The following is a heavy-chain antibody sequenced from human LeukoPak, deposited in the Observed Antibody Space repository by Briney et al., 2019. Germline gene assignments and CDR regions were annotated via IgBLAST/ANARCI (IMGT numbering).Heavy chain of an antibody. CDR1: GFIFSSYG. J-gene: IGHJ6*03. CDR2: IRYDGSNT. D-gene: IGHD2-15*01. CDR3: ARGRGRNPSGYYYYMDV. Sequence: GGSLRLSCAASGFIFSSYGMHWVRQAPGKGLEWVAFIRYDGSNTYYADSVKGRFTISRDNSKDTLDLLMSSLRADDTAVYYCARGRGRNPSGYYYYMDVWGKGTTVTVSS. V-gene: IGHV3-30*02.